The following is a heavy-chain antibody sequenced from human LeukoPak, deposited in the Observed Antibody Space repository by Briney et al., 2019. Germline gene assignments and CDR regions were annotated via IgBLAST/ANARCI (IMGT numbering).Heavy chain of an antibody. Sequence: SETLSLTCTVSGGSISSGGYYWSWIRQPAGKGLEWIGRMYTSGNTNYNPSLKSRVTISVDTSKNHFSLKLSSVTAADTAVYYCARSTQGWALFDYWGQGTLVTVSS. CDR3: ARSTQGWALFDY. CDR1: GGSISSGGYY. CDR2: MYTSGNT. V-gene: IGHV4-61*02. J-gene: IGHJ4*02. D-gene: IGHD1-26*01.